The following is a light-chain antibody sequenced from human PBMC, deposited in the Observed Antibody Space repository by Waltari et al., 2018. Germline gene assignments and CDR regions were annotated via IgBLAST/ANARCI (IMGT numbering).Light chain of an antibody. CDR1: SSDVGRYDL. J-gene: IGLJ3*02. V-gene: IGLV2-23*01. CDR3: CSYTNSRTWV. CDR2: EDS. Sequence: QSALTQPASVSGSPGQSITISCTGTSSDVGRYDLVPWYQQHPDKAPKLMVFEDSKRPSEISNRFSGSKSGNTASLTISGLQAEDEADYYCCSYTNSRTWVFGGGTKLTVL.